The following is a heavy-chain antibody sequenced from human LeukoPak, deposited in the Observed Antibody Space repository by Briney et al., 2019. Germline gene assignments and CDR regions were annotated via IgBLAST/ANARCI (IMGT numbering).Heavy chain of an antibody. CDR3: ARGSSGYDSVEVGAFDI. CDR1: GFTFSSYG. D-gene: IGHD5-12*01. CDR2: INWNGGST. J-gene: IGHJ3*02. Sequence: PGGSLRLSCAASGFTFSSYGMSWVRQAPGKGLEWVSGINWNGGSTGYADSVKGRFTISRDNAKNSLYLQMNSLRAEDTALYYCARGSSGYDSVEVGAFDIWGQGTMVTVSS. V-gene: IGHV3-20*04.